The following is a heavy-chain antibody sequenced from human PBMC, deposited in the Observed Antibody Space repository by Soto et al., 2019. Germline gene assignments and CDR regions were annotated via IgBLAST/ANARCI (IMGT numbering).Heavy chain of an antibody. CDR1: GGTFSTYT. J-gene: IGHJ4*02. CDR2: IIPMFDTP. D-gene: IGHD2-15*01. Sequence: ASVKVSCKASGGTFSTYTFSWVRQAPGQGLEWMGGIIPMFDTPIYAQKFQDRVTITADESTSTAYMQLSSLRSGDTAVYYCARSGGLDRDFNYWGQGSLVTVSS. CDR3: ARSGGLDRDFNY. V-gene: IGHV1-69*13.